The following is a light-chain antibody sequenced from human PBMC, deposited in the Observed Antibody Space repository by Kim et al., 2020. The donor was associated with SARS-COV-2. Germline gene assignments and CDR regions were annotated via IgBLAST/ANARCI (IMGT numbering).Light chain of an antibody. CDR1: SSNIGSNT. V-gene: IGLV1-44*01. CDR3: AAWDDSLNGRGV. Sequence: QRVTSSCSGSSSNIGSNTVNWYQQLPGTAPKLLIYSNSQRPSGVPDRFSGSKSGTSASLAISGLQSEDEADYYCAAWDDSLNGRGVFGGGTQLTVL. J-gene: IGLJ2*01. CDR2: SNS.